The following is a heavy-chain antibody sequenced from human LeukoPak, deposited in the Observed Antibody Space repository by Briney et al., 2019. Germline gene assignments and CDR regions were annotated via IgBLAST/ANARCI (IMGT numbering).Heavy chain of an antibody. V-gene: IGHV4-59*01. D-gene: IGHD3-22*01. CDR1: GGSISSYY. CDR2: IYYSGST. J-gene: IGHJ3*02. Sequence: SETLSLTCTVSGGSISSYYWSWIRQPPGKGLEWIGYIYYSGSTNYNPSIKSRVTISVDTSKNTLSLKLSSVTAADTAVYYCARVRGYYDSSGYYPDAFDIWGQGTMVTVSS. CDR3: ARVRGYYDSSGYYPDAFDI.